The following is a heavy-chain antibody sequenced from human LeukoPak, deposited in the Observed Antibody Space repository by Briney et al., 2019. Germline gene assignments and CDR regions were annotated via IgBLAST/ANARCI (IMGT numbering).Heavy chain of an antibody. V-gene: IGHV3-11*03. J-gene: IGHJ4*02. D-gene: IGHD1-26*01. CDR3: ARMGVGAMGF. CDR2: ISSSSSYT. Sequence: PGGSLRLSCAASGFTFSDYHMSWIRQAPGKGLEWVSYISSSSSYTKYADSVKGRFTISRDNSKNILYLQMNSLRAEDTAVYYCARMGVGAMGFWGQGTLVTVSS. CDR1: GFTFSDYH.